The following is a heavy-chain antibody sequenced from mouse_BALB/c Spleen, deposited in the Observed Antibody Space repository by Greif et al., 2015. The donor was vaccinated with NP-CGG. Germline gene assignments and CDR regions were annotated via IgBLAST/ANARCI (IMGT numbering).Heavy chain of an antibody. J-gene: IGHJ2*01. CDR1: GYSFTSYW. V-gene: IGHV1-5*01. CDR3: TRDLPNYYGSSYGEDY. D-gene: IGHD1-1*01. CDR2: IYPGNSDT. Sequence: VQLQQSGTALARPGASVKMSCKASGYSFTSYWMHWVKQRPGQGLEWIGAIYPGNSDTSYNQKFKGKAKLTAVTSASTAYMELSSLTNEDSAVYYCTRDLPNYYGSSYGEDYWGQGTTLTVSS.